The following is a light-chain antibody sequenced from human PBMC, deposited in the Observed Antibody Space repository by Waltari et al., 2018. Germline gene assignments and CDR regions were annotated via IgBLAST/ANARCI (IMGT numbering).Light chain of an antibody. CDR2: GAS. J-gene: IGKJ2*01. V-gene: IGKV3-20*01. CDR1: HIVFSRY. Sequence: EIVLTQSPGTLSLSPGERATLPCRASHIVFSRYLAWYQQKPGQAPRLLIYGASSRATGIPDRFSGSGSGTDFTLTITRLEPEDFAVYYCQQYGSSPETFGQGTKLEI. CDR3: QQYGSSPET.